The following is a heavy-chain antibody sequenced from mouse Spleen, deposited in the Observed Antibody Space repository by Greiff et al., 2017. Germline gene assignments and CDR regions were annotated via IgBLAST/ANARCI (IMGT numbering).Heavy chain of an antibody. Sequence: EVQVVESGGGLVKLGGSLKLSCAASGFTFSSYAMSWVRQTPEKRLEWVATISSGGGNTYYPDSVKGRFTISRDNAKNTLYLQMSSLKSEDTAMYYCARLWDVLYFDVWGAGTTVTVSS. CDR3: ARLWDVLYFDV. D-gene: IGHD4-1*01. J-gene: IGHJ1*01. CDR1: GFTFSSYA. CDR2: ISSGGGNT. V-gene: IGHV5-9-3*01.